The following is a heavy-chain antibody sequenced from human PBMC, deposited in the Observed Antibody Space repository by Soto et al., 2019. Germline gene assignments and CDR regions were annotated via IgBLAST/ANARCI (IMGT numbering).Heavy chain of an antibody. Sequence: GGSLRLSCAASGFTFSSYDMHWVRQATGKGLEWVSAIGTAGDTYYPGSVKGRFTISRENAKNSLYLQMNSLRAGDTAVYYCARNDYSRAYYFDYWGQGTLVTVSS. V-gene: IGHV3-13*01. D-gene: IGHD4-17*01. CDR1: GFTFSSYD. CDR3: ARNDYSRAYYFDY. J-gene: IGHJ4*02. CDR2: IGTAGDT.